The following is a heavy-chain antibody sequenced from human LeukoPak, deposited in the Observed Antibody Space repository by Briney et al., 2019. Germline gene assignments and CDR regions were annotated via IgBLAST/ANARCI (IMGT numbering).Heavy chain of an antibody. Sequence: SETLSLTCTVSGGSISSYYWSWIRQPPGKGLEWIGYIYYSGSTNYNPSLKSRVTISVDTSKNQFSLELSSVTAADTAVYYCASCSGGSCYSGYYGMDVWGQGTTVTVSS. V-gene: IGHV4-59*08. J-gene: IGHJ6*02. D-gene: IGHD2-15*01. CDR2: IYYSGST. CDR1: GGSISSYY. CDR3: ASCSGGSCYSGYYGMDV.